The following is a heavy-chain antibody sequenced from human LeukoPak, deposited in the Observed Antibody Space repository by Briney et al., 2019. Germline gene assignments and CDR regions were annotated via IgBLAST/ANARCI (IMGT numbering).Heavy chain of an antibody. V-gene: IGHV4-59*01. J-gene: IGHJ6*02. CDR1: GGSISSYY. D-gene: IGHD6-19*01. Sequence: SETLSLTCTVSGGSISSYYWSWIRQPPGKGLEWIGYIYYSGSTNYNPSLKSRVTISVDTSKNQFSLKLSSVTAADTAVYYCARDPLAVAGRYYYGMDVWGQGTTVTVSS. CDR2: IYYSGST. CDR3: ARDPLAVAGRYYYGMDV.